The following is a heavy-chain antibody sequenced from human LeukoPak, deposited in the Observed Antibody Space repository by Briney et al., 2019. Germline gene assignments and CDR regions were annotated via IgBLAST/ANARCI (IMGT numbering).Heavy chain of an antibody. V-gene: IGHV4-34*01. Sequence: SETLSLTCAVYGGSFSGCYWSWIRQPPGKGLEWIAEINHSGATNYNPSLKSRVTISVDTSRNQFSLNLNSVTAADTAVYYCARGSRDSSGSYYAFAFDIWGQGTMVAVSS. CDR2: INHSGAT. J-gene: IGHJ3*02. D-gene: IGHD3-22*01. CDR1: GGSFSGCY. CDR3: ARGSRDSSGSYYAFAFDI.